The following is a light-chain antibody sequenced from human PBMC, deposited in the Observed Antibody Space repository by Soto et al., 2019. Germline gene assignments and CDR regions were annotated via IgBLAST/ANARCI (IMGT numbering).Light chain of an antibody. CDR3: QQYYSYPLT. CDR2: KAS. J-gene: IGKJ4*01. CDR1: QSISSW. V-gene: IGKV1-5*03. Sequence: DIQMTQSPSTLSASVGDRVTITCWASQSISSWLAWYQQKPGKAPKLLIYKASSLESGVPSRFSGSGSGTEFTLTISSLQSEDFATYYCQQYYSYPLTFGGGTKVDIK.